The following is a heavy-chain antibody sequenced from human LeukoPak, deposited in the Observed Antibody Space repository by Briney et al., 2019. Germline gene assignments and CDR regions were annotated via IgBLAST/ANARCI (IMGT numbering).Heavy chain of an antibody. CDR3: ARGLRRYSSGWYKIDY. D-gene: IGHD6-19*01. CDR1: GGSISSYY. V-gene: IGHV4-34*01. Sequence: SETLSLTCTVSGGSISSYYWSWIRQPPGKGLEWIGEINHSGSTNYNPSLKSRVTISVDTSKNQFSLKLSSVTAADTAVYYCARGLRRYSSGWYKIDYWGQGTLVTVSS. J-gene: IGHJ4*02. CDR2: INHSGST.